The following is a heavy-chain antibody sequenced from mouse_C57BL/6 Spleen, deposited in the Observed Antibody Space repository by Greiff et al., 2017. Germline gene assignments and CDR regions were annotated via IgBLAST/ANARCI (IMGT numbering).Heavy chain of an antibody. V-gene: IGHV1-18*01. D-gene: IGHD1-1*01. Sequence: EVQLQQSGPELVKPGASVKIPCKASGYTFTDYNMDWVKQSHGKSLEWIGDINPNNGGTIYNQKFKGKATLTVDKSSSTAYMELRSLTSEDTAVYYCAREGEATVVGQGTWFAYWGQGTLVTVSA. CDR1: GYTFTDYN. J-gene: IGHJ3*01. CDR3: AREGEATVVGQGTWFAY. CDR2: INPNNGGT.